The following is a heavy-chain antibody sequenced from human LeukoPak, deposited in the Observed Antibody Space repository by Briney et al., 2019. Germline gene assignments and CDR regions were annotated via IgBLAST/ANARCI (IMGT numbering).Heavy chain of an antibody. D-gene: IGHD2-2*01. CDR2: IQYDGNNK. V-gene: IGHV3-30*02. CDR1: GLLLRRYG. CDR3: ANHPLGYCSSTSCLF. J-gene: IGHJ4*02. Sequence: GRSLSLSCAAYGLLLRRYGMHWVRQAPAKGLEYVTFIQYDGNNKYYADSVKGRVTICRDNSKNTLYLQMNSLRAEDTAVYYCANHPLGYCSSTSCLFWGQGTLVTVPS.